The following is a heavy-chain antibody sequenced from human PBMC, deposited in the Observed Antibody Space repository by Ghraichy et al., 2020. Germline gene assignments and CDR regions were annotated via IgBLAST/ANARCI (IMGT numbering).Heavy chain of an antibody. CDR2: IYSSGNT. V-gene: IGHV4-59*01. J-gene: IGHJ3*02. CDR3: ARVNLAAFDI. Sequence: SETLSLTCTVSGGSINNYYWSWIRQPPGKELEWIGYIYSSGNTKYNASLKSRVTISVDTSKDQVSLKLSSVTAADTAVYYCARVNLAAFDIWGQGTMVTVSS. CDR1: GGSINNYY.